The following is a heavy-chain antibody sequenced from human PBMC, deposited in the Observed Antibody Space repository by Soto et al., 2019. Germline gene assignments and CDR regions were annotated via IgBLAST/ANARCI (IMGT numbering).Heavy chain of an antibody. D-gene: IGHD2-2*02. Sequence: PSETLSLTCTVSGGSITTGGSYWSWIRQHPGKGLEWIGNIYHSGYTYYNPSLKSRLTISVDTSKNHFSLMVDSVTAADTAVYYCARARFQVLYGKPYFDSWGQRTLVTVSA. V-gene: IGHV4-31*03. J-gene: IGHJ4*02. CDR1: GGSITTGGSY. CDR3: ARARFQVLYGKPYFDS. CDR2: IYHSGYT.